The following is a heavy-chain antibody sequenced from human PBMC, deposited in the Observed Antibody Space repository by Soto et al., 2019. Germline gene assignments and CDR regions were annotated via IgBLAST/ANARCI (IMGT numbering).Heavy chain of an antibody. CDR3: ARGFIVVVPAAMRGYSYGHNWFAP. Sequence: PSETLSLTCAVYGGSFSGYYWSWIRQPPGKGLEWIGEINHSGSTNYNPSLKSRVTISVDTSKNQFSLKLSSVTAADTAVYYCARGFIVVVPAAMRGYSYGHNWFAPGGQGPRVPFPS. CDR1: GGSFSGYY. V-gene: IGHV4-34*01. CDR2: INHSGST. J-gene: IGHJ5*02. D-gene: IGHD2-2*01.